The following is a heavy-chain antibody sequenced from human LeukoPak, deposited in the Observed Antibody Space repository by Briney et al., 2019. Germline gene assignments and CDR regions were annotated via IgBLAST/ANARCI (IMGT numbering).Heavy chain of an antibody. V-gene: IGHV5-51*01. CDR3: ARRGGLYYDSSGEPDY. CDR2: IYPGDSDT. D-gene: IGHD3-22*01. CDR1: GYSFTSYW. Sequence: GESLKISCKGSGYSFTSYWIGWVRQMPGKGLEWMGIIYPGDSDTRYSPSFQGQVTISADKSISTAYLQWSSLKASDTAMYYCARRGGLYYDSSGEPDYWGQGTLVTVSS. J-gene: IGHJ4*02.